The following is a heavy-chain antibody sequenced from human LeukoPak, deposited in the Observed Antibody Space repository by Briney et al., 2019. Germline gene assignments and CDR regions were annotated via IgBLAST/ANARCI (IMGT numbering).Heavy chain of an antibody. Sequence: GGSLRLSCAASGFTFSSYAMSWVRQAPGKGLEWVSAISGSGGSTYYADSVKGRFTISRDNSKNTLYLQMSSLRAEDTAVYYCAKGRMVRGVIITAHYYYYGMDVWGQGTTVTVSS. CDR1: GFTFSSYA. D-gene: IGHD3-10*01. J-gene: IGHJ6*02. V-gene: IGHV3-23*01. CDR2: ISGSGGST. CDR3: AKGRMVRGVIITAHYYYYGMDV.